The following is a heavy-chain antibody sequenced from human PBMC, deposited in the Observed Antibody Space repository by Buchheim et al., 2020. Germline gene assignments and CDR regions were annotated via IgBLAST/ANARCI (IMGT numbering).Heavy chain of an antibody. J-gene: IGHJ4*02. D-gene: IGHD2-2*02. CDR1: GGSITGDTFY. CDR2: ISYSGTT. Sequence: QLHLQESGPGLLKPSETLSLTCTVSGGSITGDTFYWGWIRQPPGKGLEWIASISYSGTTYYTPSLMSRVTILVDTSKNQFSLRLSSVTAADTAVYYCARQYTHWGQG. V-gene: IGHV4-39*01. CDR3: ARQYTH.